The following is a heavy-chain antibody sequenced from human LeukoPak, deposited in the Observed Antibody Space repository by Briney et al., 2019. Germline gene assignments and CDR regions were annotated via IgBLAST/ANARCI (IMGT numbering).Heavy chain of an antibody. CDR3: AKGYYYGSSGYYDQYFQH. V-gene: IGHV3-74*01. Sequence: GGSLRLSCAASGFIFSSYWMDWIRQAPGKGLVWVARISTEGSSTVYADSVKGRFTISRDNAKNSLYLQMNSLRAEDTALYYCAKGYYYGSSGYYDQYFQHWGQGTLVTVSS. J-gene: IGHJ1*01. CDR2: ISTEGSST. CDR1: GFIFSSYW. D-gene: IGHD3-22*01.